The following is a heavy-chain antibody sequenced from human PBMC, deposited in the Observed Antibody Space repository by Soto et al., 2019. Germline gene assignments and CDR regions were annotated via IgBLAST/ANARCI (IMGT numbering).Heavy chain of an antibody. CDR3: ARHSESSSWTAPYYFDY. D-gene: IGHD6-13*01. CDR1: GYSFTSYW. V-gene: IGHV5-51*01. J-gene: IGHJ4*02. CDR2: IYPGDSDT. Sequence: GESLKISCKGSGYSFTSYWIGWVRQMPGKGLEWMGIIYPGDSDTRYSPSFQGQVTISADKSISTAYLQWSSLKASDTAMYYCARHSESSSWTAPYYFDYWGQGTLVTVSS.